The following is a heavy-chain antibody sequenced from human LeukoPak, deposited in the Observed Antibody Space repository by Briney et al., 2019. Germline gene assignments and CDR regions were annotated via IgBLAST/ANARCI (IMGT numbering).Heavy chain of an antibody. V-gene: IGHV3-23*01. CDR1: GFTFRGYG. CDR3: AKDAAANVDYPYYFDY. D-gene: IGHD4-11*01. Sequence: WGTLRLSCAASGFTFRGYGMSWVRQAPGKGLEWVSAIRGSGVTTYYADSVKGRFTISRDNSRTTLYLLMNSLRAEDTAVYYCAKDAAANVDYPYYFDYWGQGALVTVSS. CDR2: IRGSGVTT. J-gene: IGHJ4*02.